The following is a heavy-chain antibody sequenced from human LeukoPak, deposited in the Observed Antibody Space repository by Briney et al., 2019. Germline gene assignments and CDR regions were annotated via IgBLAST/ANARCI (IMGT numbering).Heavy chain of an antibody. CDR2: IYYSGST. D-gene: IGHD3-22*01. V-gene: IGHV4-39*01. CDR3: AGRETSAYYSYYFDY. Sequence: PSETLSLTCTVSGGSISSSSYYWDWIRQPPGKGLEWIGSIYYSGSTYYNPSLKSRVTISVDTSKNQFSLKLSSVTAADTAVYYCAGRETSAYYSYYFDYWGQGTLVTVSS. J-gene: IGHJ4*02. CDR1: GGSISSSSYY.